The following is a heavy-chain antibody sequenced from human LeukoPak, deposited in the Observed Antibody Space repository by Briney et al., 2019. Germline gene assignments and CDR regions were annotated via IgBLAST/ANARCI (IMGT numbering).Heavy chain of an antibody. D-gene: IGHD3-22*01. CDR3: ARGMSMIVVVITASQCDY. J-gene: IGHJ4*02. Sequence: GGSLRLSCAASGFTFSSYAMHWVRQAPGKGLEWVAVISYDGSNKYYADSVKGRFTISRDNSKNTLYLQMNSLRAEDTAAYYCARGMSMIVVVITASQCDYWGQGTLVTVSS. CDR2: ISYDGSNK. CDR1: GFTFSSYA. V-gene: IGHV3-30-3*01.